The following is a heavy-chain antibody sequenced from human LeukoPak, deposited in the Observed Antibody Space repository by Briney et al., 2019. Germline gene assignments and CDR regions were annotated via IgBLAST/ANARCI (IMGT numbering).Heavy chain of an antibody. CDR2: MNPNSGNT. J-gene: IGHJ6*03. CDR3: ARAVADIVVVPAASYYYYYMDV. Sequence: ASVRVSCKASGYTFTSYDINWVRQATGQGLEWMGWMNPNSGNTGYAQKFQGRVTITRNTSISTAYMELSSLRSEDTAVYYCARAVADIVVVPAASYYYYYMDVWGKGTTVTVSS. V-gene: IGHV1-8*03. D-gene: IGHD2-2*01. CDR1: GYTFTSYD.